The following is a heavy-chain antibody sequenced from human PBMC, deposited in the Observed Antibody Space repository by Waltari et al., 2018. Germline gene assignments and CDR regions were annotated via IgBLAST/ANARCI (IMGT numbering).Heavy chain of an antibody. J-gene: IGHJ4*02. V-gene: IGHV2-5*01. Sequence: QITLKESGPTLVKPTQTLTLTCTFSGFSLSTSGVGVGWLRQPPGTALEWLALIYLNDVKRYSPSLKSSLTITKDTSKNQVVLTMTNMDPVDTATYYCASQKTYCGGDCYMWAFDYWGQGTLVTVSS. CDR1: GFSLSTSGVG. CDR3: ASQKTYCGGDCYMWAFDY. CDR2: IYLNDVK. D-gene: IGHD2-21*01.